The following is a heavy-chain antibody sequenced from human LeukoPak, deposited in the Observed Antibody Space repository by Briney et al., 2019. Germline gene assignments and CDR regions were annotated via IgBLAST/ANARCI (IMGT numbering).Heavy chain of an antibody. CDR2: LYSGGNT. CDR1: GFTVGSNY. D-gene: IGHD1-14*01. CDR3: AKTRSTNPDAAFDI. J-gene: IGHJ3*02. Sequence: GGSLRLSCAASGFTVGSNYMSWVRQAPGKGLEWVSTLYSGGNTYYADSVKGRFTISRDNSKNTLYLQMNSLRAEDTAVYFCAKTRSTNPDAAFDIWGQGTTVTVSS. V-gene: IGHV3-53*01.